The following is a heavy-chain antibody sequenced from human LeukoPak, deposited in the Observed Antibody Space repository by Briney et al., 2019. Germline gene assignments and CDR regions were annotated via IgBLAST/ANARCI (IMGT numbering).Heavy chain of an antibody. CDR1: GYTLTELS. J-gene: IGHJ4*02. V-gene: IGHV1-24*01. Sequence: ASVKVSCKVSGYTLTELSMHWVRQAPGKGLEWMGGFDPEDGETIYAQKFQGRVTMTRDTSISTAYMELSRLRSDDTAVYYCAREAGRGTVTTGGYFDYWGQGTLVTVSS. D-gene: IGHD4-17*01. CDR2: FDPEDGET. CDR3: AREAGRGTVTTGGYFDY.